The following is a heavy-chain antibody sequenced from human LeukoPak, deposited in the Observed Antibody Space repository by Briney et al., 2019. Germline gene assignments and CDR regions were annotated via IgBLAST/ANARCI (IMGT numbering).Heavy chain of an antibody. V-gene: IGHV4-34*01. CDR1: GGSFSGYY. CDR2: INHSGST. J-gene: IGHJ6*03. Sequence: PSETLSLTGAGYGGSFSGYYWSWIRQPPGKGLEWNGEINHSGSTNYNPSLKSRVTISVDTSKNQFSLQLSSVTAADTAVYYCARVGLGGYSYGYNYYMDVWGKGTTVTVSS. D-gene: IGHD5-18*01. CDR3: ARVGLGGYSYGYNYYMDV.